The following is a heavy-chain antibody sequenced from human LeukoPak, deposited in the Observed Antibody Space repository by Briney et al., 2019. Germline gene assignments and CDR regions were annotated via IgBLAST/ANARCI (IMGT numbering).Heavy chain of an antibody. V-gene: IGHV3-23*01. Sequence: GGSLRLSCAASGFTFSSYAMSWVRQAPGKGLEWVSAISGSGGSTYYADSVKGRFTISRDNSKNTLCLQMNSLRAEDTAVYYCAKDWVLRYFDWSLDAFDIWGQGTMVTVSS. CDR1: GFTFSSYA. CDR3: AKDWVLRYFDWSLDAFDI. J-gene: IGHJ3*02. D-gene: IGHD3-9*01. CDR2: ISGSGGST.